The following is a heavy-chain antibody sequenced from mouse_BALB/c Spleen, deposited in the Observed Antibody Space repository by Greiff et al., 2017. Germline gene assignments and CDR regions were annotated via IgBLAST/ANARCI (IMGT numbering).Heavy chain of an antibody. CDR1: GFTFTDYY. CDR3: ARDKTGFAY. CDR2: IRNKANGYTT. V-gene: IGHV7-3*02. Sequence: EVQRVESGGGLVQPGGSLRLSCATSGFTFTDYYMSWVRQPPGKALEWLGFIRNKANGYTTEYSASVKGRFTISRDNSQSILYLQMNTLRAEDSATYYCARDKTGFAYWGQGTLVTVSA. J-gene: IGHJ3*01.